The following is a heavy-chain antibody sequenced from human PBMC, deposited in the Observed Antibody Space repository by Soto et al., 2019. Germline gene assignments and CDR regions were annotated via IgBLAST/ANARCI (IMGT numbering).Heavy chain of an antibody. CDR3: ARLGDYYQTFDY. Sequence: PSETMSLTCIVSGSTISSYYWSWFRQPPGQGLEWLGYVYYTGTTTYNPSLKSRLTISLDTSKTQFSLKLGSVTAADTAVYYCARLGDYYQTFDYWGQGALVTAPQ. D-gene: IGHD3-22*01. CDR1: GSTISSYY. J-gene: IGHJ4*01. V-gene: IGHV4-59*08. CDR2: VYYTGTT.